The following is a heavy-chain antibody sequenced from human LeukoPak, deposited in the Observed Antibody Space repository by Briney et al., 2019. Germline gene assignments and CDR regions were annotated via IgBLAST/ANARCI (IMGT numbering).Heavy chain of an antibody. D-gene: IGHD6-19*01. V-gene: IGHV4-59*01. J-gene: IGHJ6*02. Sequence: PSQTLSLTRTVSGGSISSSYWSWVRQPPGKELEWIGYIDNSGSTNYNPSLKSRVTISLDTPKSQFSLKLSSVTAADTAVYYCARAPLYSGGSGWSIYYFYAMDVWGQGTTVTVSS. CDR2: IDNSGST. CDR1: GGSISSSY. CDR3: ARAPLYSGGSGWSIYYFYAMDV.